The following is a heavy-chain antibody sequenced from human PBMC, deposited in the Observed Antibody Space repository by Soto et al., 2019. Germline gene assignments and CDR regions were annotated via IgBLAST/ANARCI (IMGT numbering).Heavy chain of an antibody. V-gene: IGHV1-2*04. J-gene: IGHJ4*02. CDR2: INPNSGGI. CDR3: ARDHYYDSSGYYYSGFDY. Sequence: ASVKVSCKASGYTFTGYYMHWVRQAPRQGLEWMGWINPNSGGINYAQKFQGWVTMTRDTSISTAYMELSRLRSDDTAVYYCARDHYYDSSGYYYSGFDYWGQGTLVTVSS. CDR1: GYTFTGYY. D-gene: IGHD3-22*01.